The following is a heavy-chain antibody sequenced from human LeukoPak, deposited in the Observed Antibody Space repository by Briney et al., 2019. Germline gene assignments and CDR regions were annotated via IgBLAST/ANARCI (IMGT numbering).Heavy chain of an antibody. Sequence: ASVKVSCKASGYTFTNYGVTWMRQAPGQGLEWMGWISAYNGNTNYAQKFQGRVTMTTDTSTSTAYMELRSLRSDDTAVYYCAREGAYCSSTSCHIQNWFDPWGQGTLVTVSS. CDR2: ISAYNGNT. CDR3: AREGAYCSSTSCHIQNWFDP. CDR1: GYTFTNYG. J-gene: IGHJ5*02. D-gene: IGHD2-2*01. V-gene: IGHV1-18*01.